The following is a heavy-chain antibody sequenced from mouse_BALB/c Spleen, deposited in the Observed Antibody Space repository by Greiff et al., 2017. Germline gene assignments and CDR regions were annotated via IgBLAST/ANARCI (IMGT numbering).Heavy chain of an antibody. D-gene: IGHD2-4*01. V-gene: IGHV1S26*01. CDR1: GYSFTSYY. J-gene: IGHJ1*01. CDR2: INPSTGYT. CDR3: ARGGLRRYFDV. Sequence: VQLQQSGPELVKPGASVKISCKASGYSFTSYYIHWVKQRPGQGLEWIGYINPSTGYTEYNQKFKDKATLTADKSSSTAYMQLSSLTSEDSAVYYCARGGLRRYFDVWGAGTTVTVSS.